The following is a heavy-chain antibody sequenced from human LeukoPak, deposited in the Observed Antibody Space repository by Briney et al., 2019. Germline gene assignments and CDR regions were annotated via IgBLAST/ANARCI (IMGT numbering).Heavy chain of an antibody. V-gene: IGHV3-30-3*01. Sequence: GRSLRLTCAASGFTFSYYVMQWVRQAPGKGLEWVADISNDGSNKYYADSVKGRFTISRDNSKNTLYLQINSLRAEDTAVYYGAGVMNWSSTPYAFDIWGQGTMVTVSS. CDR2: ISNDGSNK. CDR1: GFTFSYYV. CDR3: AGVMNWSSTPYAFDI. D-gene: IGHD6-13*01. J-gene: IGHJ3*02.